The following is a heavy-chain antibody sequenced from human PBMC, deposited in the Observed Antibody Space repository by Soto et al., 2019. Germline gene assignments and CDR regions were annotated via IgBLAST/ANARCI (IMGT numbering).Heavy chain of an antibody. V-gene: IGHV4-31*03. CDR3: ARERRIAAAGRFDY. D-gene: IGHD6-13*01. J-gene: IGHJ4*02. CDR1: GGSISSGDYY. CDR2: IYYSGST. Sequence: SETLSLTCTVSGGSISSGDYYWSWIRQVPGKGLEWIGYIYYSGSTYYNPSLKSRVAMSVDTSKNQFSLKMRSVTAADTAIYYCARERRIAAAGRFDYWGQGTLVIVSS.